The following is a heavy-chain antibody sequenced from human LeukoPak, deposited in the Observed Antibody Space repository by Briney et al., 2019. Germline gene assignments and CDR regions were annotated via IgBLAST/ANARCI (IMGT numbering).Heavy chain of an antibody. J-gene: IGHJ4*02. Sequence: SETLSLTCTVSGGSISSYYWSWIRQPPGKGLEWIGYIYYSGSTNYNPSLKSRVTISVDTSKNQFSLKLSSVTAADTAVYYCARDRRDGTVDYRGQGTLVTVSS. CDR2: IYYSGST. CDR3: ARDRRDGTVDY. V-gene: IGHV4-59*01. D-gene: IGHD5-24*01. CDR1: GGSISSYY.